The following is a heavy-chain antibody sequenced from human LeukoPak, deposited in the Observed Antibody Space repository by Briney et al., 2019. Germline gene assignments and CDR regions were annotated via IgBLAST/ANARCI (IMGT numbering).Heavy chain of an antibody. CDR2: IYSGGST. D-gene: IGHD1-26*01. V-gene: IGHV3-53*01. Sequence: PGGSLRLSCAASGFVVSSNYMSWVRQAPGKGLEWVSVIYSGGSTYYADSVKGRFTISRDNSKNTLYPQMNSLRAEDTAVYYCARPLTLGANDAFDIWGQGTLVTVSS. CDR1: GFVVSSNY. J-gene: IGHJ3*02. CDR3: ARPLTLGANDAFDI.